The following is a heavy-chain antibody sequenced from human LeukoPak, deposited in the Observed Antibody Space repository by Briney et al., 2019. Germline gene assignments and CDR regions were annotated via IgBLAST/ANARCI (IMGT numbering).Heavy chain of an antibody. J-gene: IGHJ4*02. D-gene: IGHD3-3*01. V-gene: IGHV4-61*02. CDR3: SRERGFWSGYFRPRYFDY. CDR1: GDSISGRAYY. Sequence: SETLSLTCTVSGDSISGRAYYWSWIRQPAGKGLEWIGRIHSSGTHSYNSSLKSRVSISVETSKNQFSLKLSSLTAADTAVYFCSRERGFWSGYFRPRYFDYWGQGTLVTV. CDR2: IHSSGTH.